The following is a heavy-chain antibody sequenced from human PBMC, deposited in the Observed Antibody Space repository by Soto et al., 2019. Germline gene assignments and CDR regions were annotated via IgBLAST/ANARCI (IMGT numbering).Heavy chain of an antibody. D-gene: IGHD1-26*01. CDR2: SIPIFGTA. V-gene: IGHV1-69*12. J-gene: IGHJ4*02. CDR1: GGTFDTYA. Sequence: QVQLVQSGAEVKKAGSSVKVSCKASGGTFDTYAISWVRQAPGQGLEWMGGSIPIFGTANYAQKFQGRVTITADESTSTAYMELSSLRSEDTAVYYCARDVAFGGRYSFDYWGQGTLVTVSS. CDR3: ARDVAFGGRYSFDY.